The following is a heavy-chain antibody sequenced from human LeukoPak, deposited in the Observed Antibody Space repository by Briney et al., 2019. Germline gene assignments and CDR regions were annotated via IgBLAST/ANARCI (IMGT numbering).Heavy chain of an antibody. D-gene: IGHD5-12*01. V-gene: IGHV4-4*07. CDR3: ARWASGYSSREGFDY. CDR2: IYSSGNT. CDR1: GASMNGYF. J-gene: IGHJ4*02. Sequence: PSETLSLTCTVSGASMNGYFWSWIRQPAGKGLEWIGRIYSSGNTNYNPSLKSRVIMSVDMSKNQFSLNLKSVTAADTAVFYCARWASGYSSREGFDYWGQGTLVTVSS.